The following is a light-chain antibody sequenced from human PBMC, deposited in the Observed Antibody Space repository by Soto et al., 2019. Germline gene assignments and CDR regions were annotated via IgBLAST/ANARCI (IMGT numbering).Light chain of an antibody. CDR3: QQSYSTSRT. CDR1: QGISSY. CDR2: AAS. V-gene: IGKV1-8*01. Sequence: AIRMTQYPSSLSASTGDRFTITCRASQGISSYLAWYQQKPGKAPKLLIYAASTLQSGVPSRFSGSGSGTDFTLTINGLQPEDFATYYCQQSYSTSRTFGQGTKVEIK. J-gene: IGKJ1*01.